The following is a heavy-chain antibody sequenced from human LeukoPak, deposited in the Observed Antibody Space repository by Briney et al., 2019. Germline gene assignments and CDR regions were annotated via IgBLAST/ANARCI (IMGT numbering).Heavy chain of an antibody. V-gene: IGHV3-21*01. Sequence: GGSLRLSCAASGFTFSSYSMNWVRQAPGKGLEWVSSISSSSSYIYYADSVKGRFTISRDNAKNSLYLQMNSLRAEDTAVYYCARAKKGGWLQINPLVTVFDYWGQGTLVTVSS. CDR2: ISSSSSYI. J-gene: IGHJ4*02. CDR1: GFTFSSYS. CDR3: ARAKKGGWLQINPLVTVFDY. D-gene: IGHD5-24*01.